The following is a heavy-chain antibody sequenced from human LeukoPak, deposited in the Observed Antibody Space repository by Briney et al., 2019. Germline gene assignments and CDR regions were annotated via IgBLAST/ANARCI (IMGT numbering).Heavy chain of an antibody. Sequence: VASVKVSCKASGYTFTSYGISWVRQAPGQGLEWMGWINPNSGGTNYAQKFQGRVTMTRDTSISTAYMELSRLRSDDTAVYYCARDPGSSSTSYYYGMDVWGQGTTVTVSS. V-gene: IGHV1-2*02. D-gene: IGHD2-2*01. CDR2: INPNSGGT. CDR3: ARDPGSSSTSYYYGMDV. CDR1: GYTFTSYG. J-gene: IGHJ6*02.